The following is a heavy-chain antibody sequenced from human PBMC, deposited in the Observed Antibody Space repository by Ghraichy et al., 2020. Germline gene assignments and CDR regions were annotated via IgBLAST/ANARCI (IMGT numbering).Heavy chain of an antibody. J-gene: IGHJ4*02. CDR1: GFTFSSYS. CDR3: ARVVGERLDY. D-gene: IGHD1-26*01. Sequence: GESLNISCAASGFTFSSYSMNWVRQAPGKGLEWVSSISSSSSYIYYADSVKGRFTISRDNAKNSLYLQMNSLRAEDTAVYYCARVVGERLDYWGQGTLVTVSS. CDR2: ISSSSSYI. V-gene: IGHV3-21*01.